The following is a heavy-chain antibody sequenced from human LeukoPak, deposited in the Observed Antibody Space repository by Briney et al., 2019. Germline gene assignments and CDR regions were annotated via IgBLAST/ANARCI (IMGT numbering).Heavy chain of an antibody. J-gene: IGHJ5*02. V-gene: IGHV4-34*01. CDR2: INHSGST. D-gene: IGHD6-13*01. CDR1: GGSFSGYY. CDR3: ARAPSWYPYNWFDP. Sequence: SETLSLTCAVYGGSFSGYYWSWIRQPPGKGLEWIGEINHSGSTNYNPSLKSRVTIAVDTSKNQFSLKLSSVTAADTAVYYCARAPSWYPYNWFDPWGQGTLVTVSS.